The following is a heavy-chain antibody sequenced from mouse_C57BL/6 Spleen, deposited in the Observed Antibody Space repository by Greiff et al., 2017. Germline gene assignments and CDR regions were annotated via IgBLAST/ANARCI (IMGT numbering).Heavy chain of an antibody. D-gene: IGHD5-1-1*01. J-gene: IGHJ2*01. Sequence: EVNVVESGGDLVKPGGSLKLSCAASGFTFSSYGMSWVRQTPDKRLEWVATISSGGSYTYYPDSVKGRFTISRDNAKNTLYLQMSSLKSEDTAMYYCARHEDTNQRYFDYWGQGTTLTVSS. V-gene: IGHV5-6*01. CDR3: ARHEDTNQRYFDY. CDR2: ISSGGSYT. CDR1: GFTFSSYG.